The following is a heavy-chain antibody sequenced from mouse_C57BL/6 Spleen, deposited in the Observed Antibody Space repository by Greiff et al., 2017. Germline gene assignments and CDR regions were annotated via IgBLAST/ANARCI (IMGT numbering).Heavy chain of an antibody. V-gene: IGHV3-6*01. CDR3: ARFLLRRDFDY. CDR2: ISYDGSN. Sequence: ESGPGLVKPSQSLSLTCSVTGYSITSGYYWNWIRQFPGNKLEWMGYISYDGSNNYNPSLKNRISITRDTSKNQFFLKLNSVTTEDTATYYCARFLLRRDFDYWGQGTTLTVSS. J-gene: IGHJ2*01. CDR1: GYSITSGYY. D-gene: IGHD2-1*01.